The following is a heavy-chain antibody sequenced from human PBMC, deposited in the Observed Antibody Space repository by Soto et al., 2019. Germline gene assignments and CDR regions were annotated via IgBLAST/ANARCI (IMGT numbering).Heavy chain of an antibody. V-gene: IGHV1-3*01. CDR1: GYSFSSYV. CDR3: ARGPYGSGGSELDH. D-gene: IGHD3-10*01. J-gene: IGHJ4*02. Sequence: QVHLVQSGAEVKKPGASVKVSCKASGYSFSSYVLHWVRQAPGERPEWMGWIHAGTGGTKYSQVFQGRVAMTRDTAATTAYIELNSLRSEDAAVYFWARGPYGSGGSELDHWGQGTLVTVSS. CDR2: IHAGTGGT.